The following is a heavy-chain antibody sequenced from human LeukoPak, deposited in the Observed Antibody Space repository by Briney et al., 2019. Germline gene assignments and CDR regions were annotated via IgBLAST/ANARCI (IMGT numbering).Heavy chain of an antibody. CDR2: INPSSGVT. CDR1: GYTFTNYY. D-gene: IGHD2-2*01. Sequence: ASVKVSCKSSGYTFTNYYVHWVRQAPGQGLEWMGRINPSSGVTNYAQTFQGRVTMTRDTSITTAYMELSSLRSEDTAVYYCARAALRKYCSSTSCYGASSGWYFVWGQGTLVTVSS. CDR3: ARAALRKYCSSTSCYGASSGWYFV. V-gene: IGHV1-2*06. J-gene: IGHJ4*02.